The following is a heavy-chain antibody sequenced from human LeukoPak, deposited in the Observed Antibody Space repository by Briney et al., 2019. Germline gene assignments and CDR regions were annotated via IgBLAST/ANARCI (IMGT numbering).Heavy chain of an antibody. CDR1: GFTLSNYG. CDR3: ASEPELPGVVPAAHDAFDI. J-gene: IGHJ3*02. CDR2: IRYDSSNK. Sequence: GGSLRLSCVASGFTLSNYGMHWVRQAPGKGPEWVSFIRYDSSNKYYVDSVTGRFTISRDNSKNTVYLEMNSLVPEDTAVYYCASEPELPGVVPAAHDAFDIWGQGTMVTVSS. D-gene: IGHD2-2*01. V-gene: IGHV3-30*02.